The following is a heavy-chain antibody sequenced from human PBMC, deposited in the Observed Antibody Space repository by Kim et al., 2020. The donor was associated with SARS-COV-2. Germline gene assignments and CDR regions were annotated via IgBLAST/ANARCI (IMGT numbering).Heavy chain of an antibody. D-gene: IGHD6-13*01. V-gene: IGHV3-48*02. CDR3: ATIAAAGSLYYYYGMDV. J-gene: IGHJ6*02. Sequence: VKGRFTISNDNAKNSLYLQMNSLGDEDTAVYYCATIAAAGSLYYYYGMDVWGQGTTVTVSS.